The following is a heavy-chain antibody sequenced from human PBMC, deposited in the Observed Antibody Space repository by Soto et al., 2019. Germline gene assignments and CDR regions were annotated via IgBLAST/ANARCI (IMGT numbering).Heavy chain of an antibody. Sequence: GGSLRLSCAASGFTFSSYAMHWVRQAPGKGLEWVAVISYDGSNKYYADSVKGRFTISRDNSKNTLYLQMNSLRAEDTAVYYCAKHEVGRLPFADYYYYYGMDVWGQGTTVTVSS. CDR1: GFTFSSYA. J-gene: IGHJ6*02. CDR3: AKHEVGRLPFADYYYYYGMDV. V-gene: IGHV3-30-3*02. D-gene: IGHD2-15*01. CDR2: ISYDGSNK.